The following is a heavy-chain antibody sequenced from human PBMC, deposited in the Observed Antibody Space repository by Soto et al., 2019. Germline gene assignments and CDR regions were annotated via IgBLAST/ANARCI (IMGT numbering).Heavy chain of an antibody. CDR1: GGSFSGYY. CDR3: ARGRDIVVVPAAIGRGYYGMDV. J-gene: IGHJ6*02. CDR2: INHSGST. V-gene: IGHV4-34*01. Sequence: QVQLQQWGAGLLKPSETLSLTCAVSGGSFSGYYWSWIRQPPGKGLEWIGEINHSGSTNYNPSVMSRVTISVDTSKNQFSLKLSSVTAADTAVYYCARGRDIVVVPAAIGRGYYGMDVWGQGTTVNVSS. D-gene: IGHD2-2*01.